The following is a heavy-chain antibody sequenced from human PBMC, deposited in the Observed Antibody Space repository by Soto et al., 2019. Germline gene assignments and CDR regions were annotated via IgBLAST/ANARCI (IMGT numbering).Heavy chain of an antibody. V-gene: IGHV3-23*01. CDR1: GFTFSSYA. CDR3: AKDQYYYDSSGYYYDAFDI. CDR2: ISGSGGST. D-gene: IGHD3-22*01. J-gene: IGHJ3*02. Sequence: GGSLRLSCAASGFTFSSYAMSWVRQAPGKGLEWVSAISGSGGSTYYADSVKGRFTTSRDNSKNTLYLQMNSLRAEDTAVYYCAKDQYYYDSSGYYYDAFDIWGQGTMVTVSS.